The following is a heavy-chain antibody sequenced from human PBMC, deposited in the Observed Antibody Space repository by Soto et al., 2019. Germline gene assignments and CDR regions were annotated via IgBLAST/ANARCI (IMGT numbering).Heavy chain of an antibody. Sequence: QLQLQESGPGLVKPSETLSLTCTVSGGSISSRGYYWGWIRQPPGKGLEWIGTIYYSGSTYYNPSLKSRVTISVDTSKNQFSPKRSSVTAADTAVYYCATSNWFDPWGQGTLVTVSS. CDR2: IYYSGST. J-gene: IGHJ5*02. CDR3: ATSNWFDP. CDR1: GGSISSRGYY. V-gene: IGHV4-39*01.